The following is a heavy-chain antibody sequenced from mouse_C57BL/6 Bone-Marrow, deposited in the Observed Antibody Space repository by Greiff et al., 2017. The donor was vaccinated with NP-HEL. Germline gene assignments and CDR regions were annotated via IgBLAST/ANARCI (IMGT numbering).Heavy chain of an antibody. Sequence: QVQLQQSGAELVRPGTSVKVSCKASGYAFTNYLIEWVKQRPGQGLEWIGVINPGSGGTNYNEKFKGKATLTADKSSSTAYMQLSSLTSEDAAVYFCARGGIYDGYGWFAYGGQGTVVTVSA. CDR3: ARGGIYDGYGWFAY. J-gene: IGHJ3*01. V-gene: IGHV1-54*01. D-gene: IGHD2-2*01. CDR2: INPGSGGT. CDR1: GYAFTNYL.